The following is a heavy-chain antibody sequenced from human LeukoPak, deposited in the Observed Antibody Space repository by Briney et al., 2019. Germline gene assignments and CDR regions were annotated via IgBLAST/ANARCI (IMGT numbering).Heavy chain of an antibody. CDR3: AGTPHIERYYYRDV. D-gene: IGHD2-21*01. Sequence: SETLSLTCTVSGGSISSYYWSWIRQPPGKGLEWIGHIYYSGSTNYNPSLKSRVTISVDTSKNHFSLKLSSVTAADTAVYYCAGTPHIERYYYRDVGGKATTVTVS. V-gene: IGHV4-59*08. J-gene: IGHJ6*03. CDR1: GGSISSYY. CDR2: IYYSGST.